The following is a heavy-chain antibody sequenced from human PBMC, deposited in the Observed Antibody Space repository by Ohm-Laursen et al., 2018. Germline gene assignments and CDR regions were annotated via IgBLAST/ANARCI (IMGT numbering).Heavy chain of an antibody. CDR1: GFSLSTSGMC. D-gene: IGHD3-22*01. CDR2: IDWDDDK. J-gene: IGHJ4*02. Sequence: ATQTLTLTCTFSGFSLSTSGMCVSWIRQPPGKALEWLARIDWDDDKYYSTSLKTRLTISKDTSKNQVVLTMTNMDPVDTATYYCARSPDYYDSSGYYPYYFDYWGQGTLVTVSS. CDR3: ARSPDYYDSSGYYPYYFDY. V-gene: IGHV2-70*11.